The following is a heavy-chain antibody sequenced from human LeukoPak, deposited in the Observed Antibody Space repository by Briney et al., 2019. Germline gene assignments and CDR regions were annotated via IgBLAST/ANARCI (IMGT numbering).Heavy chain of an antibody. D-gene: IGHD6-13*01. Sequence: GGSLRLSCAASGFIFSNYWMHWVRQAPGKGLMWVSRINSDGSITTYADFVKGRFTISRDNDRNTLYLQMNSLTAEDTAVYYCARGVSSSWTEFDYWGQGTLVTVSS. CDR1: GFIFSNYW. CDR3: ARGVSSSWTEFDY. J-gene: IGHJ4*02. V-gene: IGHV3-74*01. CDR2: INSDGSIT.